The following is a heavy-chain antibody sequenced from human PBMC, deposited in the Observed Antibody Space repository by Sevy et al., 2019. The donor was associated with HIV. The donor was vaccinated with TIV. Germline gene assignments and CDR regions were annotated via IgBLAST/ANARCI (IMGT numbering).Heavy chain of an antibody. D-gene: IGHD3-3*01. CDR2: IYYSGST. J-gene: IGHJ6*02. V-gene: IGHV4-59*01. Sequence: SGTLSLTCTVSGGSISSYYWSWIRQPPGKGLEWIGYIYYSGSTNYNPSLKSRVTISVDTSKNQFSLKLSSVTAADTAVYYCARSQGVTIFGVVTSYYGMDVWGQRTTVTVSS. CDR3: ARSQGVTIFGVVTSYYGMDV. CDR1: GGSISSYY.